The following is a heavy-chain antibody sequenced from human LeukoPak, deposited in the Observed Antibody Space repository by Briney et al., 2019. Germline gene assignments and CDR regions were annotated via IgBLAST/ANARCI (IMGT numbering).Heavy chain of an antibody. Sequence: GGSLRLSCAASGFTVSSNYMSWVRQAPGKGLEWVSIIHSGGSTYYADSVKGRFTISRDNSKSTLYLQMNSLRAEDTAVYYCARAPTVTSNFDYWGQGTLVTVSS. CDR3: ARAPTVTSNFDY. V-gene: IGHV3-66*01. CDR2: IHSGGST. J-gene: IGHJ4*02. CDR1: GFTVSSNY. D-gene: IGHD4-17*01.